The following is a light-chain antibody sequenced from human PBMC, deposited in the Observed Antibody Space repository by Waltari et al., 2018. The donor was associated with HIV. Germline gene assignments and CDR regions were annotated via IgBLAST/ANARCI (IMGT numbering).Light chain of an antibody. CDR3: QIWDTTVLYV. V-gene: IGLV3-9*01. CDR2: RDS. Sequence: SYELTQPPSVSVAPGQTARITCGGNNIGNKNVQWYQQKPGQAPVLVISRDSNRPSGIQERFFGSNSGDTATLTISRTQAGDEADYYCQIWDTTVLYVFGSGTKLTVL. CDR1: NIGNKN. J-gene: IGLJ1*01.